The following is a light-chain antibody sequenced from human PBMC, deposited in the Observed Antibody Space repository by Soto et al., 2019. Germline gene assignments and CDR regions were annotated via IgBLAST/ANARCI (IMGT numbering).Light chain of an antibody. V-gene: IGLV2-8*01. Sequence: QSALTQPLSASGSPGQSVPISCTGTSSDVGGYNYVSWYQQHPGKAPKLMIYEVSKRPSGVPDRFSGSKSGNTASLTVSGLQAEDEADYYCSSYAGSNNLIFGTGTKVTVL. CDR2: EVS. J-gene: IGLJ1*01. CDR1: SSDVGGYNY. CDR3: SSYAGSNNLI.